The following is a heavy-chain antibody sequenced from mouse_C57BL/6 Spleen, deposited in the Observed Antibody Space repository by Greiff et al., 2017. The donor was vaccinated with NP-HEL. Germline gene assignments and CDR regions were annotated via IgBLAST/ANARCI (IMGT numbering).Heavy chain of an antibody. J-gene: IGHJ4*01. V-gene: IGHV1-55*01. CDR2: IYPGSGST. D-gene: IGHD3-1*01. Sequence: QVQLQQPGAELVKPGASVKMSCTASGYTFTSYWITWVKQRPGQGLEWIGDIYPGSGSTNYNEKFKSKATLTVDTSSSTAYMQLSSLTSEDSAVYYCARSGDYYAMDYWGQGTSVTVSS. CDR1: GYTFTSYW. CDR3: ARSGDYYAMDY.